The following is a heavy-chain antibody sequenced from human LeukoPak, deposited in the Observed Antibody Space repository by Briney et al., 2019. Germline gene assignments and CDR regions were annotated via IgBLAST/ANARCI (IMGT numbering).Heavy chain of an antibody. Sequence: GGSLRLSCAVSGFSVSSSYMSWVRQAPGKGPEWVSVFYGAGSTDYADSVKGRFTISRDNSKNTLYLQMNSLRAEDTAVYYCARAAIYWGQGTLVTVSS. V-gene: IGHV3-53*01. CDR3: ARAAIY. J-gene: IGHJ4*02. CDR2: FYGAGST. CDR1: GFSVSSSY. D-gene: IGHD6-13*01.